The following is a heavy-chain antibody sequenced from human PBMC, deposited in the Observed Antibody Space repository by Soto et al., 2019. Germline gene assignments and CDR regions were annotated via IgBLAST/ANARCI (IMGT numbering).Heavy chain of an antibody. D-gene: IGHD3-3*01. CDR2: ISAYNGNT. CDR3: ARGRLIFGVVTLIDY. V-gene: IGHV1-18*01. Sequence: ASVKVSCKASGYTFTSYGISWVRRAPGQGLEWMGWISAYNGNTNYAQKLQGRVTMTTDTSTSTAYMELRSLRSDDTAMYYCARGRLIFGVVTLIDYWGQGTLVTVSS. J-gene: IGHJ4*02. CDR1: GYTFTSYG.